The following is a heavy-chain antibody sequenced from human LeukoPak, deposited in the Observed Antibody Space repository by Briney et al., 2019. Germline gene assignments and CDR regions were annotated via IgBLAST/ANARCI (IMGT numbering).Heavy chain of an antibody. V-gene: IGHV4-38-2*02. CDR2: FYYSGLT. CDR1: GYSINSGYY. Sequence: SETLSLTCTVSGYSINSGYYWGWIRQPPGKGLEWIGSFYYSGLTYYNPSLKSRVTLSVDASKNQCSLRLTSVTAADTAMYYCARGHSYGTSGFFREAFDIWGQGTMVTVSS. CDR3: ARGHSYGTSGFFREAFDI. D-gene: IGHD3-22*01. J-gene: IGHJ3*02.